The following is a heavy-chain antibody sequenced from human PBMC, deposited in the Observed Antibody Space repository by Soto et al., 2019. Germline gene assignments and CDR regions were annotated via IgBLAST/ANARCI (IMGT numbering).Heavy chain of an antibody. Sequence: ASVKVSCKASGYTFTSYYMHWVRQAAGQGLEWMGIINPSGGSTSYAQKFQGRVTMTRDSSTSTVYMELSSLRSEDTAVYYCAREWHYDFWSGLKGSGMDVWGQGTTVTVSS. CDR1: GYTFTSYY. J-gene: IGHJ6*02. V-gene: IGHV1-46*01. CDR3: AREWHYDFWSGLKGSGMDV. D-gene: IGHD3-3*01. CDR2: INPSGGST.